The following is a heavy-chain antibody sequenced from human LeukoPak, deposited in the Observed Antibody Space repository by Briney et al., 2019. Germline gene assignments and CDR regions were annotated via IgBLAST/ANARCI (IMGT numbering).Heavy chain of an antibody. J-gene: IGHJ6*02. Sequence: SETLSLTCTVSGGSISSSSYYWGWIRQPPGKGLEWIGSIYYSGSTYYNPSLKSRVTISVDTSKNQFSLKLSSVTAADTAVYYCARSYYGSGSYDYYYYGMDVWGQGTTVTVSS. CDR2: IYYSGST. CDR1: GGSISSSSYY. V-gene: IGHV4-39*07. CDR3: ARSYYGSGSYDYYYYGMDV. D-gene: IGHD3-10*01.